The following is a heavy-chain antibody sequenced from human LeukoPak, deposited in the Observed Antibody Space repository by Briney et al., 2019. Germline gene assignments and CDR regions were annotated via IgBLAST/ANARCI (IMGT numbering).Heavy chain of an antibody. V-gene: IGHV3-74*01. J-gene: IGHJ3*02. CDR3: STGTGHALDI. CDR2: INSDGSST. D-gene: IGHD1-14*01. CDR1: GFTFSSYW. Sequence: GGSLRLSCAASGFTFSSYWMHWVRQVPPKGLVWVSRINSDGSSTSYAASVKGRFTISRDNAKNTLSVQMNGLRAAHTALYFFSTGTGHALDIWGRGTMVTVSS.